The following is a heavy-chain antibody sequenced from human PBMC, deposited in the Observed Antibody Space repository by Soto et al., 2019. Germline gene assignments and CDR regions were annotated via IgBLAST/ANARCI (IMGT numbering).Heavy chain of an antibody. V-gene: IGHV1-46*01. D-gene: IGHD1-26*01. CDR3: ARRYGGNFDY. Sequence: GASVKVSCKASGYTFTSYYMNWVRQAPGQGLEWMGIINPSGGSTSYAQKFQGRVTMTRDTSTSAVYMELSSLRSEDTAVYYCARRYGGNFDYWGQGTLVTVSS. J-gene: IGHJ4*02. CDR2: INPSGGST. CDR1: GYTFTSYY.